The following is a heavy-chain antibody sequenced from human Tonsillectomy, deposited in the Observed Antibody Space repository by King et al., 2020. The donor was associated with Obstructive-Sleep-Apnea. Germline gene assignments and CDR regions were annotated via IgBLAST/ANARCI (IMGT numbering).Heavy chain of an antibody. D-gene: IGHD3-22*01. Sequence: VQLVESGGGLVQPGGSLRLSCAASGFSFTNYAMSWVCQAPGKGLEWVSVISASVDNSYYPDSVKGRFAVSSDSSKNTLYLQMNSLRAEDTAIYYFAKDPAYYDSSGYYSVAYYFDSWGQGTLVTVSS. CDR3: AKDPAYYDSSGYYSVAYYFDS. CDR2: ISASVDNS. J-gene: IGHJ4*02. CDR1: GFSFTNYA. V-gene: IGHV3-23*04.